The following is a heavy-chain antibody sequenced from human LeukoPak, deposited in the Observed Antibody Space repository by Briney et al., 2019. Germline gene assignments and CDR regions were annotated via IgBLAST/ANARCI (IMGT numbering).Heavy chain of an antibody. CDR2: IDPDGSST. CDR1: GFTFSQYW. D-gene: IGHD4-4*01. J-gene: IGHJ4*02. CDR3: AREDYSNYAPYFDY. Sequence: GGSLRLSCEASGFTFSQYWMHWVRQAPGKGLVWVSRIDPDGSSTNYADSVKGRFTISRDNAKNTLYLQLNSPRAEDTAVYYCAREDYSNYAPYFDYWGQGTLVTVSS. V-gene: IGHV3-74*01.